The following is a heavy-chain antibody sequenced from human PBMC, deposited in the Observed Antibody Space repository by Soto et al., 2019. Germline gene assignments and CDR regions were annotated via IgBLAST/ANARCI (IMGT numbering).Heavy chain of an antibody. CDR3: ASSYNNIYGFGY. D-gene: IGHD1-1*01. CDR2: IFYTGTT. Sequence: PSATLSLTCTVSGGSINSGRYYWSWIRPHPGKGLEWNASIFYTGTTSYTPSLKSRVTVSVDTTKNQFSLKLSSVTAADTGVYYGASSYNNIYGFGYWGEGALVTVSS. CDR1: GGSINSGRYY. J-gene: IGHJ4*02. V-gene: IGHV4-31*03.